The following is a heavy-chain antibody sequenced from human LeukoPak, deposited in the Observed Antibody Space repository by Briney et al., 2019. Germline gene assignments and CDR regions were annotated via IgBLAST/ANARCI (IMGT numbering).Heavy chain of an antibody. CDR3: ARGGRDGYNYDAFDI. D-gene: IGHD5-24*01. J-gene: IGHJ3*02. CDR2: IYPGDSDT. Sequence: KHGESLKISCKGSGYSFTSYWIGWVRQMPGKGLEWMGIIYPGDSDTRYSPSFQGQVTISADKSISTAYLQWSSLKASDTAMYYCARGGRDGYNYDAFDIWGQGTMVTVSS. V-gene: IGHV5-51*01. CDR1: GYSFTSYW.